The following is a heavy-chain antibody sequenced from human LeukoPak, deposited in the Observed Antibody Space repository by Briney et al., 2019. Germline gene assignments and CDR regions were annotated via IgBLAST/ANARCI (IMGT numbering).Heavy chain of an antibody. Sequence: SETLSLTCTVSGGSLSGYFWSCIRHPPGQGLEFIGYIYYTGATLYNPSLKSRVTMSVDTSKNQFSLKLSPVTAADTAVYYCARHDPVGYYQHGMDVWGQGTTVTVSS. CDR3: ARHDPVGYYQHGMDV. J-gene: IGHJ6*02. D-gene: IGHD2-15*01. CDR1: GGSLSGYF. CDR2: IYYTGAT. V-gene: IGHV4-59*08.